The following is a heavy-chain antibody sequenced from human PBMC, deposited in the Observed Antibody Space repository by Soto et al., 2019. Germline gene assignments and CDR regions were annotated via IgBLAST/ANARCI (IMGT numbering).Heavy chain of an antibody. D-gene: IGHD2-21*01. CDR3: ARHLGDNRNYPGTLDV. Sequence: GESLKVSCHVTGYRFTIFWISGVRQMPGKGLKWMVRLDPADSFTNYSPSLQGHVTISVDKSINTAYLQWSSLNASDTGITYCARHLGDNRNYPGTLDVWGQGTMVTVSS. J-gene: IGHJ3*01. V-gene: IGHV5-10-1*01. CDR2: LDPADSFT. CDR1: GYRFTIFW.